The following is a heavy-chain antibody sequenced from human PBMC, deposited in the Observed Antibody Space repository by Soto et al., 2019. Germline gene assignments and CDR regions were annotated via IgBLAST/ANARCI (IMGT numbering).Heavy chain of an antibody. CDR3: ARGTPSLYCSSTSCYAGGYRLDP. D-gene: IGHD2-2*01. J-gene: IGHJ5*02. CDR1: GGSFSGYY. Sequence: SETLSLTCAVYGGSFSGYYWSWIRQPPGKGLEWIGEINHSGSTNYNPSLKSRVNISVDTSRNQFSRKLNSVTAADTAVYYCARGTPSLYCSSTSCYAGGYRLDPWGQGTLVTVSS. V-gene: IGHV4-34*01. CDR2: INHSGST.